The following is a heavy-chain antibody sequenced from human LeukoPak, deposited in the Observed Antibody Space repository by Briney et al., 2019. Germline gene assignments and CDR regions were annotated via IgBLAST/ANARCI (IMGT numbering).Heavy chain of an antibody. CDR1: GFSVSGIY. Sequence: GGSLRLSCSASGFSVSGIYMSWVRQAPGKGLEWVSVIYSGGNTYYADSVKGRFTISRDNSKNTLYLQMNSLTAEDTAVYYCAKDADDPILIYSDCWGQGTLVTVSS. J-gene: IGHJ4*02. CDR2: IYSGGNT. V-gene: IGHV3-66*01. D-gene: IGHD2-2*02. CDR3: AKDADDPILIYSDC.